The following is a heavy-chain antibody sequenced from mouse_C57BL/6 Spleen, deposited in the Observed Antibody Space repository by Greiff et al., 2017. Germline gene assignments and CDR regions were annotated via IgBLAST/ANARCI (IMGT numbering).Heavy chain of an antibody. D-gene: IGHD4-1*01. CDR1: GFTFSDYY. Sequence: EVMLVESEAGLVQPGSSMKLSCTASGFTFSDYYMAWVRQVPEKGLEWVANINYDGSSTYYLDTLKGRFIISRDNANNIRYLQMSSLKSEDTATYYCARDLPGNAFDYWGQGTTLTVSA. CDR3: ARDLPGNAFDY. J-gene: IGHJ2*01. CDR2: INYDGSST. V-gene: IGHV5-16*01.